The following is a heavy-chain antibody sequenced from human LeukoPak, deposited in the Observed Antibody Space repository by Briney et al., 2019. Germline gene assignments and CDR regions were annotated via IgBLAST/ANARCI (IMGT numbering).Heavy chain of an antibody. CDR1: GFTFSSYA. D-gene: IGHD5-18*01. J-gene: IGHJ4*02. Sequence: PGGSLRLSCAASGFTFSSYAMHWVRQAPGKGLEWVAVISYDGSNKYYADSVKGRFTISRDNSKNTLYLQMNSLRAEDTAVYYCARDRIQLWLGEFDYWGQGTLVTVSS. CDR2: ISYDGSNK. V-gene: IGHV3-30*04. CDR3: ARDRIQLWLGEFDY.